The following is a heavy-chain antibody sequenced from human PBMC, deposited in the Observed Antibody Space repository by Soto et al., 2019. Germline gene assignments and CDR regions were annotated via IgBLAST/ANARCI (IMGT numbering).Heavy chain of an antibody. V-gene: IGHV3-23*01. CDR2: ISGSGGST. D-gene: IGHD1-26*01. Sequence: EVQLLESGGGLVQPGGSLRLSCAASGFTFSSYAMSWVRQAPVKGLEWVSAISGSGGSTYYADSVKSRFTISRDNSKNTLYLQMNSLRAEDTAVYYCARRGSGSYYDYWGQGTLVTVSS. CDR1: GFTFSSYA. J-gene: IGHJ4*02. CDR3: ARRGSGSYYDY.